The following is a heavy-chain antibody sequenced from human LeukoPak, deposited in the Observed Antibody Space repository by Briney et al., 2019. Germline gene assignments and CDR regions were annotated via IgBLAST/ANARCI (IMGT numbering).Heavy chain of an antibody. D-gene: IGHD2-15*01. CDR2: IYDSGSP. V-gene: IGHV4-39*01. J-gene: IGHJ5*02. CDR1: GGSIRSSYYY. CDR3: ARHYWP. Sequence: SETLSLTCTVSGGSIRSSYYYWGWIRQPPGKGLEWIGSIYDSGSPYYNPSLKSRVTISVDTSKNQFSLKLNSVTAADTAVYYCARHYWPWGQGTLVTVSS.